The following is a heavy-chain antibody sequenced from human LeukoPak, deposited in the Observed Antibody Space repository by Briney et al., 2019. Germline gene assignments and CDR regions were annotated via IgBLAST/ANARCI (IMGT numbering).Heavy chain of an antibody. CDR3: AREKRVAGSRGGFDP. V-gene: IGHV1-2*02. Sequence: ASVKVSCKASGYTFTGYYMHWVRQAPGQGLEWMGWINPNSGGTNLAQKFQGRVTMTRDTSISTAYMELSRLISDDTAVYYCAREKRVAGSRGGFDPWGQGTLVTVSS. CDR1: GYTFTGYY. CDR2: INPNSGGT. D-gene: IGHD6-19*01. J-gene: IGHJ5*02.